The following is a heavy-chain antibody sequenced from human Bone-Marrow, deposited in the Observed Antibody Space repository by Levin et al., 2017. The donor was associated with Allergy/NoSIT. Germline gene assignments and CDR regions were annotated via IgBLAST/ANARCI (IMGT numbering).Heavy chain of an antibody. Sequence: ASVKVSCAASGFTFSGSAIHWVRQASGKGLEWVGRIRSKVNNYATAYAASVKGRFTISRDDSKNTAYLQMNSLQIEDTAVYYCTRRDNGMDGWGQGTTVTVSS. CDR2: IRSKVNNYAT. D-gene: IGHD2-15*01. J-gene: IGHJ6*02. CDR3: TRRDNGMDG. V-gene: IGHV3-73*01. CDR1: GFTFSGSA.